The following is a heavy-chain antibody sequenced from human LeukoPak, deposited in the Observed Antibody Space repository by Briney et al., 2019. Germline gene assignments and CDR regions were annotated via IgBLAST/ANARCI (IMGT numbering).Heavy chain of an antibody. J-gene: IGHJ4*02. CDR2: INPNSGGT. Sequence: ASVKVSCKASGFTFTGYYMHWVRQAPGQGLEWMGWINPNSGGTNYAQKFQGRVTMTRDTSISTAYMELSRLRSDDTAVYYCARGRLHYDILTGYLAYWGQGTLVTVSS. CDR3: ARGRLHYDILTGYLAY. CDR1: GFTFTGYY. V-gene: IGHV1-2*02. D-gene: IGHD3-9*01.